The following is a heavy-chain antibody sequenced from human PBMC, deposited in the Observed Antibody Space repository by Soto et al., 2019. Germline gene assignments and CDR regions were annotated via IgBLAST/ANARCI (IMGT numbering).Heavy chain of an antibody. D-gene: IGHD3-10*01. Sequence: SVKVSCKASGGTFSSYTISWVRQAPGQGLERMGRIIPILGIANYAQKFQGRVTITADKSTSTAYMELSSLRSEDTAVYYCGRSGPRGYFDYWGQGTLVTVSS. CDR2: IIPILGIA. CDR3: GRSGPRGYFDY. CDR1: GGTFSSYT. J-gene: IGHJ4*02. V-gene: IGHV1-69*02.